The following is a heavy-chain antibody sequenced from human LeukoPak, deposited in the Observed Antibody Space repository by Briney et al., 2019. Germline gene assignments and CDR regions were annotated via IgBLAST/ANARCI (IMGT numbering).Heavy chain of an antibody. V-gene: IGHV4-34*01. CDR2: INHSGST. CDR3: AREKALPAAKYNWFDP. Sequence: SETLSLTCTVSGGSISSYYWSWIRQPPGKGLEWIGEINHSGSTNYNPSLKSRVTISVDTSKNQFSLKLSSVTAADTAVYYCAREKALPAAKYNWFDPWGQGTLVTVSS. J-gene: IGHJ5*02. D-gene: IGHD2-2*01. CDR1: GGSISSYY.